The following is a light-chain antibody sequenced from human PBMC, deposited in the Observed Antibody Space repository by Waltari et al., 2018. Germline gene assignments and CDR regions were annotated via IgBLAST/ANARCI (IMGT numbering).Light chain of an antibody. CDR2: KAS. V-gene: IGKV1-5*03. Sequence: DIQMTHSPSPLSASVGDRVTITCRAIPTITNWLAWYQQKPGEAPKLLIYKASTLDMGVPSRFSGSGSGTEFTLTISSLQPDDFATYYCQQYDNYPYTFGQGTKLEIK. CDR3: QQYDNYPYT. J-gene: IGKJ2*01. CDR1: PTITNW.